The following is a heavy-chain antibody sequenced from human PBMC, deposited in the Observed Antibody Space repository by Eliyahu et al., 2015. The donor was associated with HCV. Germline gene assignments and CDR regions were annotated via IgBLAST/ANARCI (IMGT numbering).Heavy chain of an antibody. CDR3: ARDWGNDYIWGSYRWERVDYMDV. J-gene: IGHJ6*03. Sequence: EVQLVESGGGLVQPGGSLRLSCAASGFTFSSYWMSWVXRAPGKGLEWVANXKQDGSEKYYVDSVKGRFTTSRDNAKNSLYLQMNSLRAEDTAVYYCARDWGNDYIWGSYRWERVDYMDVWGKGTTVTVSS. V-gene: IGHV3-7*01. CDR2: XKQDGSEK. D-gene: IGHD3-16*02. CDR1: GFTFSSYW.